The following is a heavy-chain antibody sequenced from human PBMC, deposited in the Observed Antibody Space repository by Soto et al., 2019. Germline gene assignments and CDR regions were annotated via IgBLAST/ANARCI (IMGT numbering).Heavy chain of an antibody. J-gene: IGHJ5*02. Sequence: ASVKVSCKASGYTFTSYDINWVLQATGQGLEWMGWMNPNSGNTGYAQKFQGRVTMTRNTSISTAYMELSSLRSEDTAVYYCARLLWFGERLDWFDPWGQGTLVTVSS. V-gene: IGHV1-8*01. CDR3: ARLLWFGERLDWFDP. CDR2: MNPNSGNT. CDR1: GYTFTSYD. D-gene: IGHD3-10*01.